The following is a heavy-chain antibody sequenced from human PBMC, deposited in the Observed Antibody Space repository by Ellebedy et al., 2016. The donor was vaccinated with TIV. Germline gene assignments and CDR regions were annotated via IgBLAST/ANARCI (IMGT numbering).Heavy chain of an antibody. D-gene: IGHD3-10*01. CDR3: TRECGSGSQWDYYYGMDV. J-gene: IGHJ6*02. CDR2: IRSKAYGGTT. V-gene: IGHV3-49*03. CDR1: GFTFGDYA. Sequence: GESLKISCTASGFTFGDYAMSWFRQAPGKGLEWVGFIRSKAYGGTTEYAASVKGRFTISRDDSKSIAYLQMNSLKTEDTAVYYCTRECGSGSQWDYYYGMDVWGQGTTVTVSS.